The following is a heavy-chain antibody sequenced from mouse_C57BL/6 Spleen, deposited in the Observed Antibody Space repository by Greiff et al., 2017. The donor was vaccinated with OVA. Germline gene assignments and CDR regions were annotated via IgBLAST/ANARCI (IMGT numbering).Heavy chain of an antibody. CDR3: ANYYVGGYYFDY. J-gene: IGHJ2*01. CDR1: GYTFTSYG. D-gene: IGHD1-1*01. CDR2: IYPRSGNT. V-gene: IGHV1-81*01. Sequence: VQLQQSGAELARPGASVKLSCKASGYTFTSYGISWVKQRTGQGLEWIGEIYPRSGNTYYNEKFKGKATLTADKSSSTAYMELRSLTSEDSAVYFCANYYVGGYYFDYWGQGTTLTVSS.